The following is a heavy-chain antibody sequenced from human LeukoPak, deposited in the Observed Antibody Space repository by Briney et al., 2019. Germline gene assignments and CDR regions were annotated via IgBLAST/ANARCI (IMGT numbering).Heavy chain of an antibody. J-gene: IGHJ4*02. CDR2: ISAYNGNT. CDR3: ARRYYYDSSGYYDY. V-gene: IGHV1-18*01. CDR1: GYTFTSYG. Sequence: ASVKVSCTASGYTFTSYGISWVRQAPGQGLEWMGWISAYNGNTNYAQKLQGRVTMTTDTSTSTAYMELRSLRSDDTAVYYCARRYYYDSSGYYDYWGQGTLVTVSS. D-gene: IGHD3-22*01.